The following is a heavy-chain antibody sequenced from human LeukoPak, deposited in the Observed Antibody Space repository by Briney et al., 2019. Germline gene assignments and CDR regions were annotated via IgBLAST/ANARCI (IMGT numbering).Heavy chain of an antibody. CDR2: INPNSGGT. J-gene: IGHJ4*02. CDR1: GYTFTGYY. CDR3: ARDVEHYYDSSGYKDY. Sequence: ASVKVSCKASGYTFTGYYMHWVRQAPGQGLEWMGWINPNSGGTNYAQKFQGRVTMTGDTSISTAYMELSRLRSDDTAVYYYARDVEHYYDSSGYKDYWGQGTLVTVSS. V-gene: IGHV1-2*02. D-gene: IGHD3-22*01.